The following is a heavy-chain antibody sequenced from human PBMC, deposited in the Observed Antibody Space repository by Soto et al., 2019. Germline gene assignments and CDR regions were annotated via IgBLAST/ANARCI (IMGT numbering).Heavy chain of an antibody. D-gene: IGHD2-2*01. V-gene: IGHV4-59*08. Sequence: LXXTCTVSVGSISSYYWSWIRQPPVKGLEWIGYIYYSGSTNYTPSLKSRVTISVDTSKNQFSLKLSSVTAADTAVYYCARQDIVVVPAALDYYYYYMDVWGKGTTVTVSS. CDR3: ARQDIVVVPAALDYYYYYMDV. CDR1: VGSISSYY. CDR2: IYYSGST. J-gene: IGHJ6*03.